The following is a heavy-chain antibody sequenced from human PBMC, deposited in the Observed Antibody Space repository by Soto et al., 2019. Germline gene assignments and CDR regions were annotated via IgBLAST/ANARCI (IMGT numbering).Heavy chain of an antibody. D-gene: IGHD3-10*01. CDR2: ISHSGTT. CDR3: SRSTAGGSETYYISWFVP. V-gene: IGHV4-34*01. Sequence: PSETLSLTCAVYGGSFSGCYWSWIRQPPGRGLEWIGEISHSGTTNNNPSLKSRVTISVDTSKNQFSLKVSSVTAADTAVYYCSRSTAGGSETYYISWFVPGGQGTLDTASS. CDR1: GGSFSGCY. J-gene: IGHJ4*01.